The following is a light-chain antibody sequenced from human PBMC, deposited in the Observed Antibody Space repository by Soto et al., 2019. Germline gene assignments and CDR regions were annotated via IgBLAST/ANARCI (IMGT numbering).Light chain of an antibody. V-gene: IGKV3-15*01. Sequence: EVVMTQSTATLSVSPGEGVTLSCRASQGIGDTLAWYQHKPGQTPRLLIYDTSTRATGVPARFSGYGSGTDFTLTISSLQSEDIAVYYCQQYNKWPQTFGQGTKVDIK. CDR3: QQYNKWPQT. J-gene: IGKJ1*01. CDR1: QGIGDT. CDR2: DTS.